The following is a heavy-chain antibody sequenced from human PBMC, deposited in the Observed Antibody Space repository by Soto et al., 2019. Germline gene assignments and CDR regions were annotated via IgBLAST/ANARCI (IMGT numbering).Heavy chain of an antibody. CDR3: ARSGGSMTTVY. Sequence: QVQLVQSGAEVTKPGSSVKVSCKASGGTFSSYTISWVRQAPGQGLEWMGRIIPILGIANYAQKFQGRVTITADKSTSTAYMELSSLRSEDTAVYYCARSGGSMTTVYWGQGTLVTVSS. J-gene: IGHJ4*02. D-gene: IGHD4-17*01. CDR2: IIPILGIA. V-gene: IGHV1-69*02. CDR1: GGTFSSYT.